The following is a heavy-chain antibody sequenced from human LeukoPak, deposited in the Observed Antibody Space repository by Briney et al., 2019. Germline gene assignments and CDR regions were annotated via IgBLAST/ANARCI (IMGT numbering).Heavy chain of an antibody. CDR3: AKEVPLYASPMKWFDP. CDR2: ISGSGGST. V-gene: IGHV3-23*01. Sequence: PGGSLRLSCAASGFTFSSYAISWVRQAPGKGLEWVSAISGSGGSTYYADSVKGRFTISRDNSKNTLYLQMNSPRAEDTAVYYCAKEVPLYASPMKWFDPWGQGTLVTVSS. CDR1: GFTFSSYA. J-gene: IGHJ5*02. D-gene: IGHD5/OR15-5a*01.